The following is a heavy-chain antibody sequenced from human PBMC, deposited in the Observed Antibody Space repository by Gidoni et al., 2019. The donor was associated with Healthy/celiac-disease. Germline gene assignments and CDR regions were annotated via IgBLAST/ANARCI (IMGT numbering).Heavy chain of an antibody. V-gene: IGHV4-34*01. CDR1: GGSFSGHY. J-gene: IGHJ3*02. CDR3: ARGYTWAGGSYAFDI. Sequence: QVQLQQWGAGLLKPSETLSLTCAVYGGSFSGHYWSWIRQPPGKGLEWIGEINHSGSTSYNPALKSRVTTSVDTSKNQFSLKLSSVTAADTAVYYCARGYTWAGGSYAFDIWGQGTMVTVSS. CDR2: INHSGST. D-gene: IGHD3-10*01.